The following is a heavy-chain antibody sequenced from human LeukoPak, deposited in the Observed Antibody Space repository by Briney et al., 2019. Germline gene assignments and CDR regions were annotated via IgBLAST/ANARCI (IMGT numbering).Heavy chain of an antibody. J-gene: IGHJ4*02. CDR1: GFTFSSYA. CDR3: AKDLNQEGYYDILTGPPAG. CDR2: ISGSGGST. V-gene: IGHV3-23*01. Sequence: GGSLRLSCAASGFTFSSYAMSWVRQAPGKGLEWVSAISGSGGSTYYADSVKGRFTISRDNSKNTLYLQMNSLRAEDTAVYYCAKDLNQEGYYDILTGPPAGWGQGPLFTVSS. D-gene: IGHD3-9*01.